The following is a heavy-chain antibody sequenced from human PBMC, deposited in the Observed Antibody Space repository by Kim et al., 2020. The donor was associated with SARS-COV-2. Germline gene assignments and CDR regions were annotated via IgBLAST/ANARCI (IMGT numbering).Heavy chain of an antibody. D-gene: IGHD3-9*01. CDR1: GGSFSDYY. J-gene: IGHJ6*02. CDR3: ARGPSDIMIGYYKYYYYGMEV. Sequence: SETLSLTCAVYGGSFSDYYWSWIRQPPGKGLEWIGEIFHSRSTNYNPSLQSRVSISVDTSKNQFSLKLNSVTAADTAVYYCARGPSDIMIGYYKYYYYGMEVWGQGTTVTVSS. V-gene: IGHV4-34*01. CDR2: IFHSRST.